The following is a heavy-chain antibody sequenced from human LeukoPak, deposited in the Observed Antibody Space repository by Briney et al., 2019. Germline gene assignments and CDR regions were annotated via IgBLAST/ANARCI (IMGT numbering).Heavy chain of an antibody. Sequence: PSETLSLTCTVSGGSISSYYWSWIRQPPGKGLEWIGYIYYSGSTNYNPSLKSRVTISVDTSKNQFSLKLSSVTVADTAVYYCAVGIMGDAFDIWGQGTMVTVSS. CDR3: AVGIMGDAFDI. CDR1: GGSISSYY. CDR2: IYYSGST. D-gene: IGHD7-27*01. V-gene: IGHV4-59*08. J-gene: IGHJ3*02.